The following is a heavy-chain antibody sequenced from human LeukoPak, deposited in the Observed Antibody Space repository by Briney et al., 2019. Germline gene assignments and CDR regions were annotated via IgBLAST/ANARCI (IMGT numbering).Heavy chain of an antibody. J-gene: IGHJ6*03. CDR3: ARGEVATMTYYYYYMDV. CDR2: IIPIFGTA. D-gene: IGHD5-12*01. Sequence: SVKVSCKASGGTFSSYAISWVRQAPGQGLEWMGGIIPIFGTANYAQKSQGRVTITTDESTSTAYMELSSLRSEDTAVYYCARGEVATMTYYYYYMDVWGKGTTVTVSS. V-gene: IGHV1-69*05. CDR1: GGTFSSYA.